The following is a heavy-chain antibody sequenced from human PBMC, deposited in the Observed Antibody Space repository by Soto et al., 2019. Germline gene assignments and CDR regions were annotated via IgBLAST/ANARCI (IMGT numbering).Heavy chain of an antibody. CDR2: IYYSGST. CDR3: ARSPRQWLVRLGGSTCFDY. J-gene: IGHJ4*02. V-gene: IGHV4-39*01. Sequence: PSETLSLTCTVSGGSISSSSYYWGWIRQPPGRGLEWIGSIYYSGSTYYNPSLKSRVTISVDTSKNQFSLKLSSVTAADTAVYYCARSPRQWLVRLGGSTCFDYWGQGTLVTVSS. D-gene: IGHD6-19*01. CDR1: GGSISSSSYY.